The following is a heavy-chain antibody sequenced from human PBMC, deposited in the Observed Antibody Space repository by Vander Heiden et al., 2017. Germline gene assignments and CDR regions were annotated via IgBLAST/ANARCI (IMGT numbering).Heavy chain of an antibody. CDR3: ARACNYYGSGSYYPTYYFDY. CDR1: GGSINSGGYY. J-gene: IGHJ4*02. CDR2: IYYSGST. V-gene: IGHV4-31*03. Sequence: QVQLQESGPGLVKPSQTLSLTCTVSGGSINSGGYYWSWIRQHPGKGLEWIGYIYYSGSTYYNPSLKSRVTISVDTSKNQFSLKLSSVTAADTAVYYCARACNYYGSGSYYPTYYFDYWGQGTLVTVSS. D-gene: IGHD3-10*01.